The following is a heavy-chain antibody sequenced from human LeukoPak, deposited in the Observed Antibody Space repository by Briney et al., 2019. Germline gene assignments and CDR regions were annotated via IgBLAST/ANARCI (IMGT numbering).Heavy chain of an antibody. J-gene: IGHJ4*02. V-gene: IGHV4-34*01. D-gene: IGHD2-2*01. CDR2: INHSGST. CDR1: GGSFSGYY. CDR3: ARGYLRVVVPAAKFDY. Sequence: SETLSLTCAVYGGSFSGYYWSWIRQPPGKGLEWIGEINHSGSTNYNPSLKSRVTISVDTSKNQFSLKLSSVTAADTAVYYCARGYLRVVVPAAKFDYWGQGTLVTVSS.